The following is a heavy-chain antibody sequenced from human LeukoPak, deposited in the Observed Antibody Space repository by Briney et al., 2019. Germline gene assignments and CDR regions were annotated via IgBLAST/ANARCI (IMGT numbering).Heavy chain of an antibody. Sequence: SETLSLTCAVYGESFSGYYWSCIRQPPGKGLEWIGEINHSGSTNYNPSLKSRVTISVDTSKNQFSLKLSSVTAADTAVYYCARVIRDYYDSSGPYYFDYWGQGTLVTVSS. CDR3: ARVIRDYYDSSGPYYFDY. V-gene: IGHV4-34*01. D-gene: IGHD3-22*01. CDR2: INHSGST. CDR1: GESFSGYY. J-gene: IGHJ4*02.